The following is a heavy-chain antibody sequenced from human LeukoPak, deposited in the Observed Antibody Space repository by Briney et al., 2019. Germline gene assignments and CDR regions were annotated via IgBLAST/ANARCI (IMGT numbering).Heavy chain of an antibody. J-gene: IGHJ4*02. CDR2: MSGSGGST. V-gene: IGHV3-23*01. CDR1: GFTLSSYA. D-gene: IGHD1-7*01. CDR3: AKGRTTSQRYYFDY. Sequence: GGSLRLSCAASGFTLSSYAMSWVRQAPGKGLEWVSAMSGSGGSTYYADSVKGRFTISRDNSKNTLYLQMNSLRAEDTAVYYCAKGRTTSQRYYFDYWGQGTLVTVSS.